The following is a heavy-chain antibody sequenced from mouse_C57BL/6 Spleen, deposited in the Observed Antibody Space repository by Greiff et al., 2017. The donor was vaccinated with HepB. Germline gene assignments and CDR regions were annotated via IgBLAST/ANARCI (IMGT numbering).Heavy chain of an antibody. CDR3: VSEGTYYYGSSPFAY. CDR2: IRSKSNNYAT. J-gene: IGHJ3*01. Sequence: EVQLVESGGGLVQPKGSLKLSCAASGFSFNTYAMNWVRQAPGKGVEWVARIRSKSNNYATYYADAVKDRFTISRDDSESMLYLQMNNLKNEDTAMYYCVSEGTYYYGSSPFAYWGQGTLVTVSA. V-gene: IGHV10-1*01. D-gene: IGHD1-1*01. CDR1: GFSFNTYA.